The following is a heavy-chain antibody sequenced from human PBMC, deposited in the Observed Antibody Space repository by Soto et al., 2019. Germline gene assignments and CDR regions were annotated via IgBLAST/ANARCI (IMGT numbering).Heavy chain of an antibody. D-gene: IGHD2-2*01. V-gene: IGHV4-34*01. J-gene: IGHJ5*02. CDR3: ASRCSSTSCYAGWFDP. Sequence: QVQLQQWGAGLLKPSETLSLTCAVYGGSFSGYYWSWIRQPPGKGLEWIGEINHSGSTNYNPSLKGRVTMSVDTSKNQFSLKLSSVTAADTAVYYCASRCSSTSCYAGWFDPWGQGTLVTVSS. CDR1: GGSFSGYY. CDR2: INHSGST.